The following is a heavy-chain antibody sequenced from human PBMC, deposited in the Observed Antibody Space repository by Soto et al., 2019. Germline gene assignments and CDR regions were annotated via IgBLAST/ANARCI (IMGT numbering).Heavy chain of an antibody. CDR1: GCTFSSYA. V-gene: IGHV3-23*01. CDR2: ISGSGGST. Sequence: EVQLLESGGGLVQPGGCLRLSCAASGCTFSSYAMSWVRQAPGKGLEWVSAISGSGGSTYYADSVKGRFTISRDNSKNTLNLQMNSLRAEDTAVYYCAKGNQLLFFSEELTRYFDLWGLGTLVTVSS. J-gene: IGHJ2*01. CDR3: AKGNQLLFFSEELTRYFDL. D-gene: IGHD2-2*01.